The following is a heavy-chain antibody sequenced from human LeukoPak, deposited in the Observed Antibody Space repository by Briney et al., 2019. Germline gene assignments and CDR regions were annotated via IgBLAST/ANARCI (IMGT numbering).Heavy chain of an antibody. CDR1: GFTVSSNY. CDR3: ARGEGAITTRYFDY. J-gene: IGHJ4*02. D-gene: IGHD1-26*01. CDR2: IYSGGST. Sequence: PGGSLGLSCAASGFTVSSNYMSWVRQAPGKGLEWVSVIYSGGSTYYADSVKGRFTISRDNSKNTLYLQMNSLRAEDTAVYYCARGEGAITTRYFDYWGQGTLVTVSS. V-gene: IGHV3-53*01.